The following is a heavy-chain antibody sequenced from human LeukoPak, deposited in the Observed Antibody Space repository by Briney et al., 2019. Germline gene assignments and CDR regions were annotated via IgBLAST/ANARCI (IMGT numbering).Heavy chain of an antibody. D-gene: IGHD1-20*01. V-gene: IGHV4-30-2*01. CDR3: ARGHPDNWNPLDP. J-gene: IGHJ5*02. CDR1: GGSISSGGYY. CDR2: IYHSGST. Sequence: SQTLSLTCTVSGGSISSGGYYWSWIRQPPGKGLEWIGYIYHSGSTYYNPSLKSRVTISVDRSKNQFSLKLSSVTAADTAVYYCARGHPDNWNPLDPWGQGTLVTVSS.